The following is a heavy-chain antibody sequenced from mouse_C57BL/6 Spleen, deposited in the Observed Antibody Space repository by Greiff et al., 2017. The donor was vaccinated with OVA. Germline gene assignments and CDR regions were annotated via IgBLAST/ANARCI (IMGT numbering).Heavy chain of an antibody. CDR3: AREDYDYPWFAY. D-gene: IGHD2-4*01. CDR1: GYAFTNYL. CDR2: INPGSGGT. V-gene: IGHV1-54*01. Sequence: VHLVESGAELVRPGTSVKVSCKASGYAFTNYLIEWVKQRPGQGLEWIGVINPGSGGTNYNEKFKGKATLTADKSSSTAYMQLSSLTSEDSAVYFCAREDYDYPWFAYWGQGTLVTVSA. J-gene: IGHJ3*01.